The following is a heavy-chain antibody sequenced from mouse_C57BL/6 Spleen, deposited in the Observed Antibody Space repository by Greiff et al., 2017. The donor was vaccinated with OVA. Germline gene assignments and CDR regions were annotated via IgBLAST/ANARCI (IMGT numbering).Heavy chain of an antibody. Sequence: QVQLTESGPELVKPGASVKISCKASGYAFSSSWMNWVKQRPGKGLEWVGRIYPGDGDTNYNGKFKGKSTLTTDKSSSTAYMQLSSLTSEDAAVYVCARYYSNYVHFDYWGQGTTLTVSS. V-gene: IGHV1-82*01. CDR1: GYAFSSSW. D-gene: IGHD2-5*01. CDR2: IYPGDGDT. CDR3: ARYYSNYVHFDY. J-gene: IGHJ2*01.